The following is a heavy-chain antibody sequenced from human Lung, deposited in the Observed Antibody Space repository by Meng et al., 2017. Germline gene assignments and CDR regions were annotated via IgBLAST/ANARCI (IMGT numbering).Heavy chain of an antibody. CDR3: ARFYGSDAFEGQEY. J-gene: IGHJ4*02. CDR1: AGSVSSASYY. CDR2: IHYSGSR. D-gene: IGHD3-10*01. Sequence: QVQQQESGPVLLLPSETRSLSFNVSAGSVSSASYYWSWIRQPPGKGLEWIGLIHYSGSRNYNPSLKSRVTMSVDTSKNQVSLRLTSVHAADTVVYYCARFYGSDAFEGQEYWGQGTLVTVSS. V-gene: IGHV4-61*01.